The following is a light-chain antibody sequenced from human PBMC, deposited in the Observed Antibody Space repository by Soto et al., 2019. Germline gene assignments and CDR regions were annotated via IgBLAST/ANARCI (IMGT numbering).Light chain of an antibody. J-gene: IGLJ2*01. CDR1: SSDVGSSNY. CDR2: EVS. Sequence: QAALTQPASVSGSPGQTSTISCTGTSSDVGSSNYVSWFQQHPGKAPNLIIYEVSHRPSGVSNRFSASKSGNTASLTISGLQAEDEADYYCNSYTTTRTVLFGGGTKLTVL. V-gene: IGLV2-14*01. CDR3: NSYTTTRTVL.